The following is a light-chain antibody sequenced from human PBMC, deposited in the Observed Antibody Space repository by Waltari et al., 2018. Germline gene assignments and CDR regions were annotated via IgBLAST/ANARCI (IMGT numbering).Light chain of an antibody. CDR2: AAS. Sequence: DIQMTQSPSSLSASVGDRVTITCRASQSISNYLNWYQHKPGKAPNLLIYAASSLQTGVPSRFSGSGSGTDFTLTISSLQPVDLATYYCQQSYSTPWTFGQGTKVEIK. V-gene: IGKV1-39*01. CDR3: QQSYSTPWT. CDR1: QSISNY. J-gene: IGKJ1*01.